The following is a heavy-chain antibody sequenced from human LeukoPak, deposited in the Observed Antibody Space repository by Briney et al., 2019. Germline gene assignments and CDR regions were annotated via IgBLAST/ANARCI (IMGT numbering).Heavy chain of an antibody. J-gene: IGHJ4*02. CDR1: GGTFSSYA. Sequence: ASVKVSCKASGGTFSSYAISWVRQAPGQGLEWMGRIIPIFGTANYAQKFQGRVTITTDESTSTAYMELSGLRSEDTAVYYCARGRDGNWNDADYFDYWGQGTLVTVSS. D-gene: IGHD1-1*01. CDR2: IIPIFGTA. V-gene: IGHV1-69*05. CDR3: ARGRDGNWNDADYFDY.